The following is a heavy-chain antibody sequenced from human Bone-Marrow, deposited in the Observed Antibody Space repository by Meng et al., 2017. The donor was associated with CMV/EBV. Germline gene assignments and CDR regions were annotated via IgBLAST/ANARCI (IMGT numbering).Heavy chain of an antibody. CDR2: IYWNDDK. V-gene: IGHV2-5*01. CDR3: AHRPTETYYDFWSGPDGGYFDY. CDR1: GFSLSTSGVG. J-gene: IGHJ4*02. Sequence: SGPTLVKPTQTLTLTCTVSGFSLSTSGVGVGWIRQPPGKALEWLALIYWNDDKRYSPSLKSRLTITKDTSKNQVVLTMTNMDPVDTATYYCAHRPTETYYDFWSGPDGGYFDYWGQGTLVTVSS. D-gene: IGHD3-3*01.